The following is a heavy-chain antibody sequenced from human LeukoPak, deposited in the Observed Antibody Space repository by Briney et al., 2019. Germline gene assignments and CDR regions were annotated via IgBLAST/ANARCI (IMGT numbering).Heavy chain of an antibody. CDR1: GFTFSSYG. CDR2: ISYDGSNK. CDR3: AKDAQSSKELLRYFDWLGPYYYGMDV. D-gene: IGHD3-9*01. J-gene: IGHJ6*04. Sequence: GGSLRLSCAASGFTFSSYGMHWVRQAPGKGLEGVAVISYDGSNKYYADSVKGRFTISRDNSKNTLYLQMNSLRAEDTAVYYCAKDAQSSKELLRYFDWLGPYYYGMDVWGKGTTVTVSS. V-gene: IGHV3-30*18.